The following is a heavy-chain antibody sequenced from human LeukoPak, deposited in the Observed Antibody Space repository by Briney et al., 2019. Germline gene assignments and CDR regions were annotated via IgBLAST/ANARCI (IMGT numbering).Heavy chain of an antibody. J-gene: IGHJ4*02. CDR1: GFTFNNYA. CDR3: AKDQSSGYCFDY. Sequence: GGSLRLSCAVSGFTFNNYAMTWVRQAPGKGLEWVSGISTSGGSTYYADSVEGRFTISRDNSKNTLYLQMNSLRAEDTAVYYCAKDQSSGYCFDYWGQGTLVTVSS. CDR2: ISTSGGST. V-gene: IGHV3-23*01. D-gene: IGHD5-12*01.